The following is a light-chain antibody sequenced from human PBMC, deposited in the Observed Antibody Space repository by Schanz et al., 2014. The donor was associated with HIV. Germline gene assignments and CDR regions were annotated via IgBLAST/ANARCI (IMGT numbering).Light chain of an antibody. V-gene: IGLV2-14*02. J-gene: IGLJ2*01. CDR3: SSYTTSSTLV. CDR2: EVS. Sequence: QSALTQPASVSGSPGQSITLSCPGTSSGVGSYNLLSWSQQHPGKAPKLMIYEVSKRPSGVSNRFSGSKSGNTASLTISGLQADDEADYYCSSYTTSSTLVLGGGTKLTVL. CDR1: SSGVGSYNL.